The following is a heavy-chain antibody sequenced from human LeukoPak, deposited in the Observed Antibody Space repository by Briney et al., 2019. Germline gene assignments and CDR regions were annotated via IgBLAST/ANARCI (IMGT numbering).Heavy chain of an antibody. D-gene: IGHD2-21*01. V-gene: IGHV4-39*07. CDR3: ARGVNAIWAKFDP. CDR2: IYYSGST. Sequence: SETLSLTCTVSGGSISSSSYYWGWIRQPPGKGLEWIGSIYYSGSTYYNPSLKSRVTISVDTSKNQFSLKLSSVTAADTAVYYCARGVNAIWAKFDPWGQGTLVTVSS. J-gene: IGHJ5*02. CDR1: GGSISSSSYY.